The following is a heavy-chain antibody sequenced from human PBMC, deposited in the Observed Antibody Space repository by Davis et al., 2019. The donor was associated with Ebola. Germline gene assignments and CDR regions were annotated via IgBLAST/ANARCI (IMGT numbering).Heavy chain of an antibody. CDR2: IYPGDSDT. V-gene: IGHV5-51*01. CDR3: TRDYNSRQSWFDP. Sequence: GESLKISCKGSGYSFTSYWIGWVRQMPGKGLEWMGIIYPGDSDTRYSPSFQGQVTISADKSISTAYLQWNNLKASDTAINYCTRDYNSRQSWFDPWGQGTRVIVSS. D-gene: IGHD4-11*01. J-gene: IGHJ5*02. CDR1: GYSFTSYW.